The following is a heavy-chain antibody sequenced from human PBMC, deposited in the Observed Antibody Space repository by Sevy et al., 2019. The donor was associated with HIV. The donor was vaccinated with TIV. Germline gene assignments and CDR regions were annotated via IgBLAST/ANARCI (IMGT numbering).Heavy chain of an antibody. V-gene: IGHV4-59*01. J-gene: IGHJ6*02. CDR2: IYYSGST. D-gene: IGHD3-9*01. CDR3: ARESYDILPGSRGMDV. CDR1: GGSISSYY. Sequence: SETLSLTCTVSGGSISSYYWSWIRQPPGKRLEWIGYIYYSGSTNYNPSLKSRVTISVDTSKNQFSLKLRSVTPADTAVYYCARESYDILPGSRGMDVWGQGTTVTVSS.